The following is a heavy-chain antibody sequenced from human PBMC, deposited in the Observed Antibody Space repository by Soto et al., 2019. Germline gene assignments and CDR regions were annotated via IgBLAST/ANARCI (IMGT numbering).Heavy chain of an antibody. CDR1: GFTFSSYA. D-gene: IGHD2-15*01. J-gene: IGHJ1*01. V-gene: IGHV3-23*01. CDR2: ISGSGGST. Sequence: EVQLLESGGGLVQPGGSLRLSCAASGFTFSSYAMSWVRQAPGKGLEWVSAISGSGGSTYYADSVKGRFTISRDNSKNTLYLQMNSLRAEDTAVYYCAKTIDIGYCSRGSCYSGYFQHWGQGTLVTVSS. CDR3: AKTIDIGYCSRGSCYSGYFQH.